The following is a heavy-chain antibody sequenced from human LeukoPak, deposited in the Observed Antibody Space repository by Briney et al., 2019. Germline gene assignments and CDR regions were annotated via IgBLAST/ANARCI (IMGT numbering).Heavy chain of an antibody. CDR1: RFTFSSYA. CDR3: AKFGTGYDFWSGYHYWYFDL. CDR2: ISGSGGST. J-gene: IGHJ2*01. D-gene: IGHD3-3*01. Sequence: GGSLRLSCAASRFTFSSYAMSWVRQAPGKGLEWVSAISGSGGSTYYADSVKGRFTISRDNSKNTLYLQMNSLRAEDTAVYYCAKFGTGYDFWSGYHYWYFDLWGRGTLVTVSS. V-gene: IGHV3-23*01.